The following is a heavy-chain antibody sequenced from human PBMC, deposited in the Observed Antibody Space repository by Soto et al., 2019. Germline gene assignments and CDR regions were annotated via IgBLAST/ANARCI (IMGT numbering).Heavy chain of an antibody. J-gene: IGHJ4*02. Sequence: QAQLVQSGAEVKKPGASVKVSCKASGYTFTGYDINWVRQATGQGLKWMGWMNPNSGNTGYVQNFQGRVTMTRDNSITTAYMELTSLRDDDSAVYYCAGDKVGTTGIDFWGQGTLVTVSS. CDR3: AGDKVGTTGIDF. V-gene: IGHV1-8*01. CDR2: MNPNSGNT. D-gene: IGHD1-26*01. CDR1: GYTFTGYD.